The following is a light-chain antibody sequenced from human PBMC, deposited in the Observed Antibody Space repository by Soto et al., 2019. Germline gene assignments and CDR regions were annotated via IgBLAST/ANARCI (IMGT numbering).Light chain of an antibody. V-gene: IGKV1-5*03. CDR2: KAS. CDR1: QSIGVW. CDR3: QQYNSYYRT. Sequence: DTQMTQSPSTLSASVGDRVTITCRASQSIGVWLAWYQQKPGKAPKVLIYKASSLESGVPSRFIGSGSGTEFTLTISSLQPDDFAIYYCQQYNSYYRTFGQGTKVDIK. J-gene: IGKJ1*01.